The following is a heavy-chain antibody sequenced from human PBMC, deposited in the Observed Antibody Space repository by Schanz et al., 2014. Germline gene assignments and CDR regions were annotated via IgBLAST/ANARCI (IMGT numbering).Heavy chain of an antibody. CDR3: ARDTTWRLDL. CDR2: VFPNGIT. J-gene: IGHJ2*01. Sequence: QVQLQESGPGLVKPSQTLSLTCTVSGGSIRSGTYYWSWIRQPAGKALEWVGRVFPNGITIYNPSLKSRVPIPLTASKNQCSRTLPSLTAADTAVYYCARDTTWRLDLWGRGTLVTVSS. D-gene: IGHD1-1*01. V-gene: IGHV4-61*02. CDR1: GGSIRSGTYY.